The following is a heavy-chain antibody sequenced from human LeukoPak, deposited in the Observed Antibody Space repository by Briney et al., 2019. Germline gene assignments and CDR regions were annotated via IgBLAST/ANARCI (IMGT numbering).Heavy chain of an antibody. D-gene: IGHD6-19*01. CDR3: ATQSYSSGWY. J-gene: IGHJ4*02. Sequence: GGSLRLSCAASGFTFSSYAMSWVRQAPGKGLEWVSAISGSGGSTYYADSVKGRFTISRDNSKNTLYLRMNSLRAEDTAVYYCATQSYSSGWYGGQGTLVTVSS. CDR1: GFTFSSYA. V-gene: IGHV3-23*01. CDR2: ISGSGGST.